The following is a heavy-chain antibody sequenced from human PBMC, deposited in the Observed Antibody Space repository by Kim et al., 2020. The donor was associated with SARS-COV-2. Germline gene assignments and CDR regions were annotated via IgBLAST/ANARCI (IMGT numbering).Heavy chain of an antibody. CDR3: ARLPDYYGSGNNDY. Sequence: YAQGFTGRFVFSLDTSVSTAYLQISSLRAEDTAVYYCARLPDYYGSGNNDYWGQGTLVTVSS. V-gene: IGHV7-4-1*02. D-gene: IGHD3-10*01. J-gene: IGHJ4*02.